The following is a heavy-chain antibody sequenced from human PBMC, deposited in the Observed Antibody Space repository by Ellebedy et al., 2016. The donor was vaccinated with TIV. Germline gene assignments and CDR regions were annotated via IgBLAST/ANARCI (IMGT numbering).Heavy chain of an antibody. CDR2: ISFDGSSE. D-gene: IGHD3-16*01. V-gene: IGHV3-30*04. CDR3: AKAQGGGYYYYGMDV. Sequence: GGSLRLXCVASGFTFSSSTMHWVRQAPGWGLEWVAGISFDGSSEHYADSVKGRFTISRDNSKNTLYLQMNSLRAEDTAVYYCAKAQGGGYYYYGMDVWGQGTTVTVSS. J-gene: IGHJ6*02. CDR1: GFTFSSST.